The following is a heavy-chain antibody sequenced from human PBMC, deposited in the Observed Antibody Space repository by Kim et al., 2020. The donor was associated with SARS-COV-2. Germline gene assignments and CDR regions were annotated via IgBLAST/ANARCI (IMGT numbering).Heavy chain of an antibody. D-gene: IGHD2-2*01. V-gene: IGHV1-18*01. Sequence: TNYAQNLQGRVTMTTDTSTSTAYMELRSLRSDDTAVYYCARVSGGGYHDYWGQGTLVTVSS. J-gene: IGHJ4*02. CDR2: T. CDR3: ARVSGGGYHDY.